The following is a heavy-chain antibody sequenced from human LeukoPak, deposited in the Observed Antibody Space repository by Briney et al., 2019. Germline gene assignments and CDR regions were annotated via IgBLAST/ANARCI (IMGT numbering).Heavy chain of an antibody. D-gene: IGHD6-13*01. V-gene: IGHV3-21*01. CDR1: GFTFSSYS. CDR3: ATLGIAAHDAFDI. J-gene: IGHJ3*02. Sequence: PGGSLRLSCAASGFTFSSYSMNWVRQAPGKGLEWVSSISSSSSYIYYADSVKGRFTISRDNAKNSLYLQMNSLRAEDTAVYYCATLGIAAHDAFDIWGQGTMVTVSS. CDR2: ISSSSSYI.